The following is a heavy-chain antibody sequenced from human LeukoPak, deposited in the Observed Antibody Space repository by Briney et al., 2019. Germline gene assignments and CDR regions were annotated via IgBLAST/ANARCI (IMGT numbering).Heavy chain of an antibody. CDR1: GGTFSSYV. V-gene: IGHV1-69*13. D-gene: IGHD3-22*01. CDR3: ARDQDPHHYDSSGYCIHY. CDR2: IIPIIATA. Sequence: SVKVSCKASGGTFSSYVISWVRQAPGQGLEWMGGIIPIIATARYAPKFQGRVTITPDESTSTAFMELSSLISEDTAVYYRARDQDPHHYDSSGYCIHYWGQGTLVTGSS. J-gene: IGHJ4*02.